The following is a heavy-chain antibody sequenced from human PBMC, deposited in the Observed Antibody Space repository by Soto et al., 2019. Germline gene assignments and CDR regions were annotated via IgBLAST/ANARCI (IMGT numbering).Heavy chain of an antibody. V-gene: IGHV1-46*02. CDR2: IHPSGGGT. CDR1: GYTFNTYY. CDR3: ARGGHIAVVTASFDY. D-gene: IGHD2-21*02. J-gene: IGHJ4*02. Sequence: QVQLVQSGAEVKKPGASVKVSCKPSGYTFNTYYLHWVRQAPGQALEWMGVIHPSGGGTTYAQKFLGRVTVTRDTSTSTVFRELSSLRSDDTAVYYCARGGHIAVVTASFDYWGQGTLVTVSS.